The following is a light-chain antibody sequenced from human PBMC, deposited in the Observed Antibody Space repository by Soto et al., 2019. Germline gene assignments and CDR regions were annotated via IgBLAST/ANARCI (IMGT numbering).Light chain of an antibody. CDR3: QVWDSSSDLPL. CDR2: DDS. V-gene: IGLV3-21*02. J-gene: IGLJ2*01. CDR1: NIGNKG. Sequence: SYELTQSPSVSVAPGQTARITRGGNNIGNKGVHWYQQKAGQAPVLVVHDDSERPSGIPERVSGSNSGKTATLTINRVEAGDEADYYCQVWDSSSDLPLFXGGTKVTVL.